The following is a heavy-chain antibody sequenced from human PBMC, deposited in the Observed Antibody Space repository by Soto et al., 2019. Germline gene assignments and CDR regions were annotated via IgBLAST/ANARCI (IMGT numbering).Heavy chain of an antibody. CDR3: ARGFMNTGPRGDMDV. V-gene: IGHV3-48*03. D-gene: IGHD4-4*01. CDR1: GFTFSSYE. J-gene: IGHJ6*02. Sequence: EVQLVESGGDLVQPGGSLRLSCEGSGFTFSSYEIHWVRQAPGKEPEWISYISGSGDTIFYAESVKGRFTTSRDNAKNSLYLQMNSLRAEDTAVYHCARGFMNTGPRGDMDVWGQGTTVTVSS. CDR2: ISGSGDTI.